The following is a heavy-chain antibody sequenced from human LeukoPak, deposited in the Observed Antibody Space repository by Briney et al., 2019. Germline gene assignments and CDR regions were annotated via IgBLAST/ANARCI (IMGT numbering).Heavy chain of an antibody. CDR1: GFTFSSYA. J-gene: IGHJ5*02. V-gene: IGHV3-23*01. D-gene: IGHD3-10*01. Sequence: GGSLRLSCAASGFTFSSYAMTWVRQAPGKGLEWVSGIGGSSGKIFYADSVKGRFTISRDNSKNTLCLQMNTLRAEDTAIYFCAKQPYQYVSGSPSWLDPWGQGTLVTVSS. CDR2: IGGSSGKI. CDR3: AKQPYQYVSGSPSWLDP.